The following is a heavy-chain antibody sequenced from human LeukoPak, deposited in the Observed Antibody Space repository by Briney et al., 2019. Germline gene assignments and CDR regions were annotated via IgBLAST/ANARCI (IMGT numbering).Heavy chain of an antibody. CDR2: ISSSSSYI. J-gene: IGHJ4*02. D-gene: IGHD5-24*01. V-gene: IGHV3-21*01. CDR1: GFTFSSYS. CDR3: ASDFRDGYNRPY. Sequence: GGSLRLSCAASGFTFSSYSMNWVRQAPGKGLEWVSSISSSSSYIYYADSVKGRFTISRDNAKNSLYLQMNSLRAEDTAVYYCASDFRDGYNRPYWGQGTLVTVSS.